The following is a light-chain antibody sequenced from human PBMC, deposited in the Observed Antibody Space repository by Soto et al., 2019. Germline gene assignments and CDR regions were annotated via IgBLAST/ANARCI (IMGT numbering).Light chain of an antibody. CDR2: GVS. CDR1: QSVSNNF. V-gene: IGKV3-20*01. Sequence: EIVLTQSPGTLSLSPGERATLSCRASQSVSNNFLAWYQHKPGQAPRLLIYGVSNRATGIPDRFSGSGSGTDFALTINRLEPEDFAVYYCQQYDSVPRTFGQGTKVEVK. CDR3: QQYDSVPRT. J-gene: IGKJ1*01.